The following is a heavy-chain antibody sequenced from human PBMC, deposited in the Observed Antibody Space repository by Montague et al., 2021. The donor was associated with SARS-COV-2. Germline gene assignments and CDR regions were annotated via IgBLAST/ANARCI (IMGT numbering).Heavy chain of an antibody. CDR3: ARDDPYCTNGVCYTGNWFDP. Sequence: CAISGDSVSSNRAAWNWIRQSPSRGLEWLGRTYYRSKWYNDYAVSVKSRITINPDTSKNQLSLQLNSVTPEDTAVYYCARDDPYCTNGVCYTGNWFDPWGQGTLVTVSS. J-gene: IGHJ5*02. CDR2: TYYRSKWYN. V-gene: IGHV6-1*01. D-gene: IGHD2-8*01. CDR1: GDSVSSNRAA.